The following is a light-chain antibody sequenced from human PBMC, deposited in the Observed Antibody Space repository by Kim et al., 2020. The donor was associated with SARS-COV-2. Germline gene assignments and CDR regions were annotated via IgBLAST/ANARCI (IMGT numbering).Light chain of an antibody. CDR2: GKD. J-gene: IGLJ2*01. CDR1: RLRSYY. V-gene: IGLV3-19*01. Sequence: VAVGQTVRITCQGDRLRSYYATWYQQKPGQAPKVVIYGKDNRPSGVPDRFSGSSSGNTAYLTITGTQAGDEADYYCNSRDSNDYVVFGGGTKVTVL. CDR3: NSRDSNDYVV.